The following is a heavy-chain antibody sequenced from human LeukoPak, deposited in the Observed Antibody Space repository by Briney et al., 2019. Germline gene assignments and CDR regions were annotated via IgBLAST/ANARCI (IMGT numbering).Heavy chain of an antibody. Sequence: SVKVSCKASGGTLRSFAISWVRQAPGQGLEWMGGIIPIFRTANYAQKFQGRVTITADESTSTAYMELSSLRSEDTAVYYCARALRYYSDSSGYAFDYWGQGTLVTVSS. V-gene: IGHV1-69*01. CDR3: ARALRYYSDSSGYAFDY. CDR2: IIPIFRTA. J-gene: IGHJ4*02. D-gene: IGHD3-22*01. CDR1: GGTLRSFA.